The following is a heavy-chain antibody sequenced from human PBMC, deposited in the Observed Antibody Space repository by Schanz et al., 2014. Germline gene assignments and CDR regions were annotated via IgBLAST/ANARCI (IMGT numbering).Heavy chain of an antibody. CDR2: IYTNGST. D-gene: IGHD2-2*01. V-gene: IGHV4-4*07. CDR3: ARGGYCSRTSCYFKGGWFDP. J-gene: IGHJ5*02. Sequence: QVQLQESGPGLVKPSETLSLTCTVSGGSISSFYWSWIRQPAGKGLEWIGRIYTNGSTKYNPSLKSRVTRSVETSKTHFPLKLSSVTAADTAVYYCARGGYCSRTSCYFKGGWFDPWGQGTLVTVSS. CDR1: GGSISSFY.